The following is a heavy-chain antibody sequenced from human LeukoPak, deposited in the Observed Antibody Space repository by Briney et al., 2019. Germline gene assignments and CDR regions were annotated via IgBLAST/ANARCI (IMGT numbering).Heavy chain of an antibody. CDR2: ISYDGSNK. Sequence: GGSLRLSCAASGFTFSSYGMHWVRQAPGKGLEWVAVISYDGSNKYYADSVKGRFTISRDNSKNTLYLQMNSLRAEDTAVYYCAKVRAVGYCSSTSCYGSDYWGQGTLVTVSS. V-gene: IGHV3-30*18. J-gene: IGHJ4*02. D-gene: IGHD2-2*01. CDR1: GFTFSSYG. CDR3: AKVRAVGYCSSTSCYGSDY.